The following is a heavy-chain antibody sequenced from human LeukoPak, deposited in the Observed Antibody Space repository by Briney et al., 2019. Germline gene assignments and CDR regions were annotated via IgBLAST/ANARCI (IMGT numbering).Heavy chain of an antibody. CDR3: ARDQALPQTTVVTLAVGEIDY. V-gene: IGHV3-48*01. D-gene: IGHD4-23*01. J-gene: IGHJ4*02. CDR2: ISSSSSTI. Sequence: GGSLRLSCAASGFTFSSYSMNWVRQAPGKGLEWVSYISSSSSTIYYADSVKGRFTISRDNAKNSLYLQMNSLRAEDTAVYYCARDQALPQTTVVTLAVGEIDYWGQGTLVTVSS. CDR1: GFTFSSYS.